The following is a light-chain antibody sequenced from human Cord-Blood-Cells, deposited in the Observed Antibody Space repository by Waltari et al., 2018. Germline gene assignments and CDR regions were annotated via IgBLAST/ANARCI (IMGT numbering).Light chain of an antibody. J-gene: IGKJ1*01. CDR3: QQRYSTPWT. CDR2: AAS. Sequence: DIQMTQSPSSLSASVGDRVTITCRASQSMSSYLKWYQQKPGKAPTLLIYAASSLQSGVPSRFSGSGSGTDFTVTISSLQSEDFATYYCQQRYSTPWTFGQGTKVEIK. CDR1: QSMSSY. V-gene: IGKV1-39*01.